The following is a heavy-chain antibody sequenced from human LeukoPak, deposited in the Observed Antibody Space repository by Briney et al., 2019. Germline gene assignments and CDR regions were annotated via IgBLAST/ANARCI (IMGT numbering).Heavy chain of an antibody. CDR3: ARDSYGMDV. CDR2: VVGTGGT. V-gene: IGHV3-23*01. J-gene: IGHJ6*02. Sequence: GGSLRLSCAASGFTLTNHAVSWVRQAPGKGLEWVSIVVGTGGTYYADSVRGRFILSRDNSKNTVYLQMNSLRAEDTAVYYCARDSYGMDVWGQGTTVTVSS. CDR1: GFTLTNHA.